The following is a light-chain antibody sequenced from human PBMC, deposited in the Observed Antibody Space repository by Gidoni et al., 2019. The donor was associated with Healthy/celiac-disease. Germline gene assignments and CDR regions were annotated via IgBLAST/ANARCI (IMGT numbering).Light chain of an antibody. CDR2: SNN. Sequence: QSVLTQPPSASGTPGQSVTISCSGSSSNIGSNTVNWYQQLPGTAPKLLIYSNNQRPSGVPDRFSGSKCGTSASLAISGLQSEDEADYYCAAWDDSLNGPVFGGGTKLTVL. V-gene: IGLV1-44*01. J-gene: IGLJ2*01. CDR3: AAWDDSLNGPV. CDR1: SSNIGSNT.